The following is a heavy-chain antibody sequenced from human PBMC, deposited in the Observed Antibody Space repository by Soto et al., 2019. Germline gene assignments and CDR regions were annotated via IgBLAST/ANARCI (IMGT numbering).Heavy chain of an antibody. V-gene: IGHV1-69*05. Sequence: ASVKVSCKASGGTFSSYAISWVRQAPGQGLEWMGGIIPIFGTANYAQKFQGRVTMTRNTSISTAYMELSSLRSEDTAVYYCARGLLWFGELSNWFDPWGQGTLVTVSS. CDR1: GGTFSSYA. J-gene: IGHJ5*02. D-gene: IGHD3-10*01. CDR2: IIPIFGTA. CDR3: ARGLLWFGELSNWFDP.